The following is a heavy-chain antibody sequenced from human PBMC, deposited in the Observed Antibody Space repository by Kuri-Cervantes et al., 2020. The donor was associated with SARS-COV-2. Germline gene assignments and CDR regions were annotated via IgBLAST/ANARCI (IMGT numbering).Heavy chain of an antibody. CDR2: IKQDGSEK. D-gene: IGHD3-3*01. V-gene: IGHV3-7*01. Sequence: GGSLRLSCAASGFTFSSYWMSWVRQAPGKGLEWVANIKQDGSEKYYVDSVKGRFTISRDNAKNSLYLQMNSLRAEDTAVYYCARWGEDLWSGYYDYWGQGTLVTVSS. CDR3: ARWGEDLWSGYYDY. J-gene: IGHJ4*02. CDR1: GFTFSSYW.